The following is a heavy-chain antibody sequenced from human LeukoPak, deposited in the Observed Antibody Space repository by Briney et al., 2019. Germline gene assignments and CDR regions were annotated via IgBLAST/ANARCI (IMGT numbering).Heavy chain of an antibody. V-gene: IGHV1-18*01. D-gene: IGHD5-12*01. J-gene: IGHJ6*03. CDR2: ISAHNGNT. CDR1: GYTFTSYG. Sequence: ASVKVSCKASGYTFTSYGISWVRQAPGQGLEWMGWISAHNGNTNYAQKLQGRVTMTTDTSTSTAYMELRSLRSDDTAVYYCARGVDIVATSPYYYMDVWGKGTTVTISS. CDR3: ARGVDIVATSPYYYMDV.